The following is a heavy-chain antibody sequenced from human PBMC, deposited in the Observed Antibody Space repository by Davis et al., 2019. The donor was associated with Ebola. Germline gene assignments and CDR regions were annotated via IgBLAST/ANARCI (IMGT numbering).Heavy chain of an antibody. J-gene: IGHJ4*02. Sequence: SVTVSCMASGYTFTSYAMHWVRQAPGQRLEWMGWINAGNGNTKYSQKFQGRVTITRDTSASTAYMELSSLRSEDTAVYYCARGYGSYYSFDYWGQGTLVTVSS. CDR2: INAGNGNT. CDR1: GYTFTSYA. CDR3: ARGYGSYYSFDY. V-gene: IGHV1-3*01. D-gene: IGHD1-26*01.